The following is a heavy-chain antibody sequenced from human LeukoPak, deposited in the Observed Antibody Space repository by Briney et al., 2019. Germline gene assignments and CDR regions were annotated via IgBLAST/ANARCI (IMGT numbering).Heavy chain of an antibody. CDR1: AFTFSSYG. V-gene: IGHV3-33*01. Sequence: PGGSLRLSCAASAFTFSSYGVQWVRQAPGKGLEWVAVIWYDGSNKYYADSVEGRVTISRDNSKNTLNLQMNSLRAEDTAVYYCARTSGAMVGYYFDFWGQGPLVTVSS. CDR3: ARTSGAMVGYYFDF. CDR2: IWYDGSNK. D-gene: IGHD5-18*01. J-gene: IGHJ4*02.